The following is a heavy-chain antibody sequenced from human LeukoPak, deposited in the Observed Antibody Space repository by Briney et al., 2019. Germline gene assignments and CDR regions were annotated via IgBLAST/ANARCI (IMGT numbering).Heavy chain of an antibody. CDR1: GGTFSSYA. CDR3: ARAGYLELDDNWFDP. V-gene: IGHV1-69*13. Sequence: GASMKVSCKASGGTFSSYAISWVRQAPGQGLEWMGGIIPIFGTANYAQKFQGRVTITADESTSTAYMELSSLRSEDTAVYYCARAGYLELDDNWFDPWGQGTLVTVSS. J-gene: IGHJ5*02. D-gene: IGHD1-7*01. CDR2: IIPIFGTA.